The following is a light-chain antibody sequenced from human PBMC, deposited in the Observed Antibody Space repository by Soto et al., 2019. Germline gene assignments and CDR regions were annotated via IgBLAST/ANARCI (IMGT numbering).Light chain of an antibody. CDR2: DAS. V-gene: IGKV3-11*01. CDR1: QSFSSY. Sequence: EIVLTQSPATLSLSPGERATLSCRAGQSFSSYLAWYQQKPGQAPRLLIYDASSRVTGIPARFSGSGSGTNFTLTISSLEPEDFAVYSCQQRSNWRSTFGQGTRLEIK. CDR3: QQRSNWRST. J-gene: IGKJ5*01.